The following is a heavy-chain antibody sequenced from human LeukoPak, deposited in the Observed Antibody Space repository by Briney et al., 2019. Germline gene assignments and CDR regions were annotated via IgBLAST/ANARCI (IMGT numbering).Heavy chain of an antibody. CDR2: INHSGST. V-gene: IGHV4-34*01. D-gene: IGHD4-11*01. J-gene: IGHJ4*02. CDR1: GGSFSGYY. CDR3: ARGSPVRAYC. Sequence: PSETLSLTCAVYGGSFSGYYWSWIRQPPGKGLECIGEINHSGSTNYNPSLKSRVTISVDTSKNQFSLKLSSVTAADTAVYYCARGSPVRAYCWGQGTLVTVSS.